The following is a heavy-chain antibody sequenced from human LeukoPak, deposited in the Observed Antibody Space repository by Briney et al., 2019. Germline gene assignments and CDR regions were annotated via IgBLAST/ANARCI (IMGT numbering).Heavy chain of an antibody. V-gene: IGHV4-59*01. CDR2: IYYSGST. CDR1: GGSISSYH. CDR3: ARVRAIAGYYGMDV. J-gene: IGHJ6*02. Sequence: SETLSLTCTVSGGSISSYHWSWIRQPPGKGLEWIGYIYYSGSTNYNPSLKSRVTISVDTSKNQFSLKLSSVTAADTAVYYCARVRAIAGYYGMDVWGQGTTVTVSS.